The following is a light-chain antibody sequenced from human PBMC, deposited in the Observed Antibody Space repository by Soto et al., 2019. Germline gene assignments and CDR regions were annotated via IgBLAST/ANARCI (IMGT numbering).Light chain of an antibody. CDR1: QSISSNY. V-gene: IGKV3-20*01. CDR2: GAS. J-gene: IGKJ5*01. Sequence: EIVLTQSPGTLSLSPGEGATLSCRASQSISSNYLAWYQQRPGQAPRLLIHGASSRATGIPDRFSGGGSGTDFPLTISRLEPEDFAVYYCQQYGSSSPTTFGQGTRLEIE. CDR3: QQYGSSSPTT.